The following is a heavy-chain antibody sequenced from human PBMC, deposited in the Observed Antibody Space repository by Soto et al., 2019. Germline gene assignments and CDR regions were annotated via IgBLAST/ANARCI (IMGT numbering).Heavy chain of an antibody. CDR3: AKDTKYSSSWYALYYYYGMDV. J-gene: IGHJ6*02. Sequence: ESGGGVVQPGRSLRLSCAASGFTFSSYGMHWVRQAPGKGLEWVAVISYDGSNKYYADSVKGRFTISRDNSKNTLYLQMNSLRAEDTAVYYCAKDTKYSSSWYALYYYYGMDVWGQGTTVTVSS. CDR1: GFTFSSYG. CDR2: ISYDGSNK. V-gene: IGHV3-30*18. D-gene: IGHD6-13*01.